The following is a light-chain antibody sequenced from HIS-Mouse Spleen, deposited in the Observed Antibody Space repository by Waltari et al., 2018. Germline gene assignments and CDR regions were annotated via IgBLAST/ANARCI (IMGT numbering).Light chain of an antibody. CDR1: HIGSKS. CDR2: DES. CDR3: QVWDSSSDRV. V-gene: IGLV3-21*02. J-gene: IGLJ1*01. Sequence: SYVLTQPPSVSVAPGQTARITCGGNHIGSKSVHWYQQKPGQAPVLVVYDESDRPSGIPERFSGSNSGNTATLTISRVEAGDEADYYCQVWDSSSDRVFGTGTKVTVL.